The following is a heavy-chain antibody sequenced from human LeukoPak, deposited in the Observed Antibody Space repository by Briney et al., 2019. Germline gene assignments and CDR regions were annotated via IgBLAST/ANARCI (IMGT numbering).Heavy chain of an antibody. J-gene: IGHJ4*02. CDR2: IYSGGGT. CDR3: ARAGGLRIAVAPIDC. Sequence: GGSLRFSCAASGFTVSSNYMSWVRQAPGKGLEWVSVIYSGGGTFYADSVKGRFTISRDNSKNMLYLQMNSLRAEDTAVYYCARAGGLRIAVAPIDCWGQGTLVTVSP. D-gene: IGHD6-19*01. V-gene: IGHV3-53*01. CDR1: GFTVSSNY.